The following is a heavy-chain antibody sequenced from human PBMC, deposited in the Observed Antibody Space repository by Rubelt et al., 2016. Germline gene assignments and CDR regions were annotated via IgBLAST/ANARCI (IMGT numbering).Heavy chain of an antibody. D-gene: IGHD5-12*01. CDR2: IYHSGST. CDR1: GGSISSHNW. Sequence: QLQLQESGPGLVKPSETLSLTCTVSGGSISSHNWWSWVRQPPGKGLEWIGEIYHSGSTNYIPSLKSRVPISVDKSKNQFSLRLSSVTAADTAVYYCASKLYDYPYYFDCWGQGTLVTVSS. J-gene: IGHJ4*02. V-gene: IGHV4-4*02. CDR3: ASKLYDYPYYFDC.